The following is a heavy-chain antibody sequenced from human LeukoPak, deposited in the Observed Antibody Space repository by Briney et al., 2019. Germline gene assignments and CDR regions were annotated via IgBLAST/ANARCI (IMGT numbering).Heavy chain of an antibody. Sequence: GGSLRLSCAASGFSFSAYAMSWVRQAPGKGLEWVAVIPSTGYNTYYADSVKGRFIMSRDPSKNTLSLQMNSLRAEDTALYYCAKAYSSSWENPFDCWGQGTLVTVSS. CDR3: AKAYSSSWENPFDC. D-gene: IGHD6-13*01. CDR1: GFSFSAYA. V-gene: IGHV3-23*01. CDR2: IPSTGYNT. J-gene: IGHJ4*02.